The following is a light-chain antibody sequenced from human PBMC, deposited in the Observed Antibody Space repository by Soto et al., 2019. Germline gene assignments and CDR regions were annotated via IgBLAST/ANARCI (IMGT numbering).Light chain of an antibody. V-gene: IGLV2-8*01. CDR3: SSYAGTNNVV. CDR2: EVT. J-gene: IGLJ3*02. Sequence: QSSLTQPPSASGSPGQSVTISCTGTSNDVGGYNFVSWYQQHTGKAPKLMISEVTKRPSGVPDRFSGSKSGNTASLTVSGLQAEDEADYYCSSYAGTNNVVFGGGTKLTVL. CDR1: SNDVGGYNF.